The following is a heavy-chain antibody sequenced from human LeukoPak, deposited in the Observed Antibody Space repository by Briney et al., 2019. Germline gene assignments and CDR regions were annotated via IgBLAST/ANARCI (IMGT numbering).Heavy chain of an antibody. D-gene: IGHD3-3*01. Sequence: GGSLRLSCVASGFTFSSYEMNWVRQAPGKGLEWVSYISSSGSTIYYADSVKGRFAISRDNAKKSLYLQMNSLRAEDTAVYYCARVPRSTRIPIFRWGQGTLVTVSS. CDR1: GFTFSSYE. J-gene: IGHJ4*02. CDR2: ISSSGSTI. CDR3: ARVPRSTRIPIFR. V-gene: IGHV3-48*03.